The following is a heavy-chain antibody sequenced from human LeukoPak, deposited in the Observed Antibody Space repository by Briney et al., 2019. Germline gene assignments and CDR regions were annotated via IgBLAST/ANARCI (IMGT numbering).Heavy chain of an antibody. D-gene: IGHD6-19*01. V-gene: IGHV3-7*01. CDR3: AREWVSRSGRHPIDY. CDR2: IKQDGSEK. CDR1: GFTFSSYW. Sequence: PGGSLRLSCAASGFTFSSYWMSWVRQAPGKGLEWVANIKQDGSEKYYVDSVKGRFTISRDNAKNSLYLQMNSLRAEDTAVYYCAREWVSRSGRHPIDYWGQGTLVTVSS. J-gene: IGHJ4*02.